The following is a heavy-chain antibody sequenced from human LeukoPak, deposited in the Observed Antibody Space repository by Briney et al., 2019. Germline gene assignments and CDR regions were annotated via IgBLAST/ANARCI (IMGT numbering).Heavy chain of an antibody. Sequence: GGPLRLSCAASGFTFSNYAIHWVRQAPGKGLEWVACIRNLGRKEYYADSVKGRFTISRDNSRDTLYLQMNSLTFQDTAVYYCAKLKGRGSSPTDYWGQGTLVTVSS. CDR2: IRNLGRKE. D-gene: IGHD1-26*01. CDR1: GFTFSNYA. J-gene: IGHJ4*02. CDR3: AKLKGRGSSPTDY. V-gene: IGHV3-30*02.